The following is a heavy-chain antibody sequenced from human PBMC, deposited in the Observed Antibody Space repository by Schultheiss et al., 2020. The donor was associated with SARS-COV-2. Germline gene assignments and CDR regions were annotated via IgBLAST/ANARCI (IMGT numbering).Heavy chain of an antibody. J-gene: IGHJ4*02. CDR3: AKVATVATYFDY. CDR1: GFTFSNYA. D-gene: IGHD4-23*01. Sequence: GGSLRLSCAASGFTFSNYAMSWVRQTPGKGLEWVSGISGRDFSTDYTDSVKGRFTIFRDNSRNTLYLQMNSLRAEDTAVYYCAKVATVATYFDYWGQGTPVTVSS. V-gene: IGHV3-23*01. CDR2: ISGRDFST.